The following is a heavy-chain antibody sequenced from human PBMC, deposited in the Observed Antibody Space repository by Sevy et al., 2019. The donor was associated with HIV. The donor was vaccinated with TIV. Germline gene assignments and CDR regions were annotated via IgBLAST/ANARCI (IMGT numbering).Heavy chain of an antibody. J-gene: IGHJ5*02. CDR2: ICYDGSNK. CDR3: ARDKIREVDDFWSGSVNWFDP. Sequence: GGSLRLSCAASGFTFSSYGMHWVRQAPGKGLEWVAVICYDGSNKYYADSVKGRFTISRDNSKNTLYLQMNSLRAEDTAVYYCARDKIREVDDFWSGSVNWFDPWGQGTLVTVSS. CDR1: GFTFSSYG. D-gene: IGHD3-3*01. V-gene: IGHV3-33*01.